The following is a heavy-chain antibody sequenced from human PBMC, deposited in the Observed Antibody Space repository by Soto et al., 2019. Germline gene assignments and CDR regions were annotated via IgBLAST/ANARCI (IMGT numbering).Heavy chain of an antibody. CDR1: GASISSSSYY. CDR3: GSLFVVSGDLNYFDY. CDR2: TYYSGST. V-gene: IGHV4-39*01. D-gene: IGHD4-17*01. Sequence: SETLSLTCTVSGASISSSSYYWGWIRQPPGKGLEWIGITYYSGSTYYNPSLQSRVTMSVDTSKNQFSLKLMSLSAADTAVYYCGSLFVVSGDLNYFDYWGQGTLVTVSS. J-gene: IGHJ4*02.